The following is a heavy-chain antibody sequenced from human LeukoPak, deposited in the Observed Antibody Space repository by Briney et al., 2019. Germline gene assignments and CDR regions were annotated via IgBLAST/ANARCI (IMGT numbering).Heavy chain of an antibody. CDR3: ARGVNSGYFDY. V-gene: IGHV4-61*02. J-gene: IGHJ4*02. CDR2: IYTNGGT. D-gene: IGHD1-26*01. Sequence: SSETLSLTCTVSGGSISSGSYYWSWIRQPAGKGLEWIGRIYTNGGTNYNSSLKSRVTISVDTSKNQFSLKLTSVTAADTAVYYCARGVNSGYFDYCGQGTLVTVSS. CDR1: GGSISSGSYY.